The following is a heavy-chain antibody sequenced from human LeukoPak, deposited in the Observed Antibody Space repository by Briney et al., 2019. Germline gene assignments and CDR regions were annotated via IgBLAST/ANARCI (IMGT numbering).Heavy chain of an antibody. V-gene: IGHV3-74*01. Sequence: GGSLRLSCAASGFTFSSHWMHWVRQAPGKGLVWVSRINGAGSSTSYADSVKGRFTVSRDNAKNTLNLQMNSLRAEDAAVYYCARDLFFSDAGYSSGWRAEYFHHWGQGTLVTVSS. CDR2: INGAGSST. J-gene: IGHJ1*01. CDR1: GFTFSSHW. D-gene: IGHD6-19*01. CDR3: ARDLFFSDAGYSSGWRAEYFHH.